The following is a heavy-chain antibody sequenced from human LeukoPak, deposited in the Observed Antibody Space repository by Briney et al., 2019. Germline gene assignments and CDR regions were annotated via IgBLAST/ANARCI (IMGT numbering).Heavy chain of an antibody. CDR3: ARVGYNVDV. J-gene: IGHJ6*02. D-gene: IGHD1-1*01. CDR1: GFTFSSYA. Sequence: GGSLRLSCAASGFTFSSYAMHWVRQAPGKGLEYVSAISSNGGSTYYANSVKGGFTISRDNSKNTLYLQMGSLRAEDMAVYYCARVGYNVDVWGQGTTVTVSS. CDR2: ISSNGGST. V-gene: IGHV3-64*01.